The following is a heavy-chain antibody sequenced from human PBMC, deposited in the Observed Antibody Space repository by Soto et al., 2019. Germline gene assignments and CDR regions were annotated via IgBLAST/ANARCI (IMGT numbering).Heavy chain of an antibody. J-gene: IGHJ4*02. CDR2: ISGSGGST. CDR1: GFTFSSYA. D-gene: IGHD3-22*01. Sequence: EVQLLESGGGLVQPGGSLRLSCAASGFTFSSYAMSWVRQAPGKGLEWVSAISGSGGSTYYADSVKGRFTISRDNSKNTLYLQMNRLRAEDTAVYYCAKDHYYDSSGYPLYFDYWGQGTLVTVSS. CDR3: AKDHYYDSSGYPLYFDY. V-gene: IGHV3-23*01.